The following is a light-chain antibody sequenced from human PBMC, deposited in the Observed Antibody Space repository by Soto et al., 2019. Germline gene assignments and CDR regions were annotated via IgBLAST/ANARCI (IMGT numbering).Light chain of an antibody. J-gene: IGKJ3*01. CDR3: QQYNNWPRT. CDR2: GAS. Sequence: EIVMTQSPATLSVSPGERATLSCRSSQSVSSNLAWYQQKPGQAPRLLIYGASTNATGIPARFSGSGSGTEFTITISSLQSEDFAVYYCQQYNNWPRTFGPGTKVDI. V-gene: IGKV3-15*01. CDR1: QSVSSN.